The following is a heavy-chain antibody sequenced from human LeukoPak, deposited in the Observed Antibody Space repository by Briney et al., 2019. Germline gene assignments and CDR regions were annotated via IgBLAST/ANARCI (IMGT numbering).Heavy chain of an antibody. D-gene: IGHD3-3*01. J-gene: IGHJ4*02. CDR1: GGSFSGYY. V-gene: IGHV4-34*01. Sequence: SETLSLTCAVYGGSFSGYYWSWIRQPPGKGLEWIGEINHSGSTNYNPSLKSRVTISVDTSKNQFSPKLSSVTAADTAVYYCAKDRITIFGVVIESTDYWGQGTLVIVSS. CDR3: AKDRITIFGVVIESTDY. CDR2: INHSGST.